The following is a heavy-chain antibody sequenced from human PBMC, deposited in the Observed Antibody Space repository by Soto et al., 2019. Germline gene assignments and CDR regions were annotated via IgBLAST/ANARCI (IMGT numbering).Heavy chain of an antibody. CDR2: IKSKTDGGTT. V-gene: IGHV3-15*07. J-gene: IGHJ6*02. D-gene: IGHD1-26*01. CDR3: TTGDEVGYYYYGMDV. Sequence: EVQLVESGGGLVKPGGSLRLSCAASGFTFSNAWMNWVRQAPGKGLEWVGRIKSKTDGGTTDYAAPVKGRFTISRDDSKNTLYLQMNSLKTEATAVYYCTTGDEVGYYYYGMDVWGQGTTVTVSS. CDR1: GFTFSNAW.